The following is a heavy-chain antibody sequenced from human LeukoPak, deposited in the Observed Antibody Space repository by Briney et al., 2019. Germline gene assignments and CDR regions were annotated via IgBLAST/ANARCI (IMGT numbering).Heavy chain of an antibody. J-gene: IGHJ4*02. CDR3: ARSTTVTTFFDY. Sequence: ASVKVSCKASGYTFTSYDINWVRQAAGQGLERMGWISAYNGNTNYAQKLQGRVTMTTDTSTSTAYMELRSLRSDDTAVYYCARSTTVTTFFDYWGQGTLVTVSS. V-gene: IGHV1-18*01. D-gene: IGHD4-17*01. CDR2: ISAYNGNT. CDR1: GYTFTSYD.